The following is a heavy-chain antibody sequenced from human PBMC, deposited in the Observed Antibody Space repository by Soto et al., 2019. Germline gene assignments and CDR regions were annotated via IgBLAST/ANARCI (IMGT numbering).Heavy chain of an antibody. CDR1: GYSFTSYW. CDR2: IYPGDSDT. Sequence: GESLKISCKGSGYSFTSYWIGWVRQMPGKGLEWMGIIYPGDSDTRYNPSVQGQVTMSVDKSISTAYLQWSSLKASDAALYYCARGNVANYFEPWGQGTLVTVSS. V-gene: IGHV5-51*01. J-gene: IGHJ5*02. CDR3: ARGNVANYFEP.